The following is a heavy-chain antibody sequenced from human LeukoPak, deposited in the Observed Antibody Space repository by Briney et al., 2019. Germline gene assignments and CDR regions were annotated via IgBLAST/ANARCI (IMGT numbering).Heavy chain of an antibody. CDR3: ARDLSTYYYGSGSFNWFDP. V-gene: IGHV4-4*07. CDR2: INPSGRT. J-gene: IGHJ5*02. D-gene: IGHD3-10*01. Sequence: SETLSLTCSVSGASISSYYWSWIRQPAGKGLEWIGRINPSGRTNNNPSIKSRVTMSVDTSKNQFSLKLNSVTAADTAVYYCARDLSTYYYGSGSFNWFDPWGQGTLVTVSS. CDR1: GASISSYY.